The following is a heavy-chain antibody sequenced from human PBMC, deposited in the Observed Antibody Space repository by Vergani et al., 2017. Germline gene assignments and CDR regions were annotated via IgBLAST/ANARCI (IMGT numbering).Heavy chain of an antibody. V-gene: IGHV1-69*04. CDR2: IIPILGIA. Sequence: QGQRVQAGAEVKKPVASVKVSCKASGGAFSSYAISCVRQAPGQGLEWMGRIIPILGIANYAQKVQGRVTITADKSTGTAYMELSSLRSEDTAVYYCAGGYCSGGSCYRPYYGMDVWGQGTTVTVSS. J-gene: IGHJ6*02. CDR1: GGAFSSYA. CDR3: AGGYCSGGSCYRPYYGMDV. D-gene: IGHD2-15*01.